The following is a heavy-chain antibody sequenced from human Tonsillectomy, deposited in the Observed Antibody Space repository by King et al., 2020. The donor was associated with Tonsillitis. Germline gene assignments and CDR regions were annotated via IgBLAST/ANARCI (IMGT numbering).Heavy chain of an antibody. D-gene: IGHD5-12*01. CDR2: IKQDGSEK. CDR3: ARGVGAYCGYGGVFDF. J-gene: IGHJ5*01. V-gene: IGHV3-7*03. CDR1: GFTFSSYW. Sequence: VQLVESGGGLVQPGGSLRLSCAASGFTFSSYWMTWVRQAPGKGLEWVANIKQDGSEKFYVDSVKGRFTFSRDNAKNSLYLQMNSLRAEDTAVYYCARGVGAYCGYGGVFDFWRQGTLVTVFS.